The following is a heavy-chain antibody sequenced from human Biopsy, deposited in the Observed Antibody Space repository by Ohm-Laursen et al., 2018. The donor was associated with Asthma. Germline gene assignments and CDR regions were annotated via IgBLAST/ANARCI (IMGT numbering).Heavy chain of an antibody. V-gene: IGHV3-7*01. D-gene: IGHD3-3*02. CDR1: GFTFGDYW. CDR3: ARTFHFWSPYHAEHYQL. Sequence: SLRLSCAAPGFTFGDYWMSWVRQVPGKGLEWVANIKHDGTEKNHVDSLKGRFTISRDNAKNSLYLQMNSPRAGDTAVYYCARTFHFWSPYHAEHYQLWGQGTLVTVPS. CDR2: IKHDGTEK. J-gene: IGHJ1*01.